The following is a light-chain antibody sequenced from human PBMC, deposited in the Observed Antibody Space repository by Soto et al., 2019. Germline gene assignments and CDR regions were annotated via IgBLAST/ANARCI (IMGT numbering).Light chain of an antibody. J-gene: IGKJ3*01. Sequence: DIQMTQSPSSLSASVGDRVTITCRASQTVLKYLNWYQQKPGRAPSLLIDAASSLHSGGPSRFSGSGSGTEFTLTNTSLQPEDFGTYYCQQSYSTLFSFGRGTKVEI. CDR1: QTVLKY. CDR3: QQSYSTLFS. V-gene: IGKV1-39*01. CDR2: AAS.